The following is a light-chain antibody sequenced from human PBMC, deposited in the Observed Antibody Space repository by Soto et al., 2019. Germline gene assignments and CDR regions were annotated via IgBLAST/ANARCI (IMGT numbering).Light chain of an antibody. V-gene: IGKV3-11*01. J-gene: IGKJ4*01. CDR1: QSISSS. Sequence: EIVLTQAPATLSLSPGERATLSCRASQSISSSLAWYQQRPGQAPRLLIYDASTRATGIPARFSGRRSGTGFTLTISSLEPEDFAVYYCQQRSKWLTFGGGTKVDIK. CDR2: DAS. CDR3: QQRSKWLT.